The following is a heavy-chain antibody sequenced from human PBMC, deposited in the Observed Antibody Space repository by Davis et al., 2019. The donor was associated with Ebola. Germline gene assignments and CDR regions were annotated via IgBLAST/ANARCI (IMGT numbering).Heavy chain of an antibody. CDR1: GGTFSTYD. V-gene: IGHV1-69*04. Sequence: AASVKVSCKASGGTFSTYDINWVRQAPGQGLEWMGRIIPMVGTATYAQKFQGRVTITADKSTSTAYMEMSGLRSEDTAVYYWARDLGRYDDHWGQGTLVTVSS. CDR3: ARDLGRYDDH. CDR2: IIPMVGTA. D-gene: IGHD1-26*01. J-gene: IGHJ4*02.